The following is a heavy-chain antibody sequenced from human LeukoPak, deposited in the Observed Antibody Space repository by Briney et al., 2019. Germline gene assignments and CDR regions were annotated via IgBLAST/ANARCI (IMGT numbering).Heavy chain of an antibody. V-gene: IGHV3-7*01. CDR3: AREDYDDLTGLSGDAFDF. J-gene: IGHJ3*01. D-gene: IGHD3-9*01. CDR2: IKQDGSEK. Sequence: PGGSLRLSCAASGFAFNKHGMSWVRQAPGQGLEWVANIKQDGSEKAYVDSVKGRFTISRDNAKNSLYLQMNSLRAEDTAVYYCAREDYDDLTGLSGDAFDFWGQGTMVTVSS. CDR1: GFAFNKHG.